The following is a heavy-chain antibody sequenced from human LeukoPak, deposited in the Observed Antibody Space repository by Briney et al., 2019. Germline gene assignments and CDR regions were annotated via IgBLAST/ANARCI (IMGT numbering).Heavy chain of an antibody. CDR1: GFTVSINY. J-gene: IGHJ4*02. CDR3: ARGTHYYDSSGYWEY. D-gene: IGHD3-22*01. Sequence: GGSLRLSCAASGFTVSINYMSWVRQAPGKGLEWVSVIYSGGNTYYADSVKGRFTISRDNSKNTVYLQMNSLRAEDTAVYYCARGTHYYDSSGYWEYWGQGTLVTVSS. V-gene: IGHV3-53*01. CDR2: IYSGGNT.